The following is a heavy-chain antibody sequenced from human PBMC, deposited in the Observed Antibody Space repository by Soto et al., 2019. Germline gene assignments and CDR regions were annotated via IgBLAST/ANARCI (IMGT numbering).Heavy chain of an antibody. CDR1: GGTFSSYA. CDR2: IIPIFGTA. V-gene: IGHV1-69*12. CDR3: AIADSGRLGESDY. J-gene: IGHJ4*02. Sequence: QVQLVQSGAEVKKPGSSVKVSCKASGGTFSSYAISWVRQAPGQGLEWMGGIIPIFGTANYAQKFQGRVTITADESTSTAYREPSSLRSEDTAGYYGAIADSGRLGESDYWGQGTLGTVYS. D-gene: IGHD1-26*01.